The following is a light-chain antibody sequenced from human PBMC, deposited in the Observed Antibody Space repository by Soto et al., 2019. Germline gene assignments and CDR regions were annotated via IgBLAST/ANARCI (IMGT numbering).Light chain of an antibody. CDR1: NSDVGAYNH. V-gene: IGLV2-14*01. CDR3: CSYTTSNTRV. Sequence: QSALTQPASVSGSPGQSIAISCTCTNSDVGAYNHVSWYQHHPGKAPKLMIYEVNNRPSGVSDRFSGSKSGYTASLTISGLQAEDEADYYCCSYTTSNTRVFGTGTKLTVL. CDR2: EVN. J-gene: IGLJ1*01.